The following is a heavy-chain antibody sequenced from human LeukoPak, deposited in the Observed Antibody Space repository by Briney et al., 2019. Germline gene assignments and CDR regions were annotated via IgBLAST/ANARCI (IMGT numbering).Heavy chain of an antibody. V-gene: IGHV5-51*01. D-gene: IGHD6-13*01. CDR1: GYSFTSYW. CDR3: ASQPDIAAAGNDAFDI. J-gene: IGHJ3*02. CDR2: IYPGDSDT. Sequence: HGESLKISCKGSGYSFTSYWIGWVRQMPGKGLEWMGIIYPGDSDTRYSPSFQGQVTISADKSISTAYLQWSSLKASDTAMYYCASQPDIAAAGNDAFDIWGQGTMVTVSS.